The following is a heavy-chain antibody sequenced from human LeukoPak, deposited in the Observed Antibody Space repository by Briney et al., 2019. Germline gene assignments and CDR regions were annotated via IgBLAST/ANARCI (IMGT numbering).Heavy chain of an antibody. J-gene: IGHJ4*02. Sequence: PSETLSLTCTVSGGSISSSSYYWGWIRQPPGKGLEWIGSIYYSGSTYYNPSFKSRVTISVDTSKNQFSLKLSSVTAADTAVYYCARDWVSGGCDYWGQGTLVTVSP. CDR2: IYYSGST. V-gene: IGHV4-39*07. D-gene: IGHD6-19*01. CDR3: ARDWVSGGCDY. CDR1: GGSISSSSYY.